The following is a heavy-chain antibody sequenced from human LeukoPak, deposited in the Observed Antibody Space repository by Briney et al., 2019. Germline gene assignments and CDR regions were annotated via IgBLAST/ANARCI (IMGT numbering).Heavy chain of an antibody. CDR2: VTGSGGAT. Sequence: GGSLRLSCGASGFTFSTYAMSWVRQAPGKGLEWVSGVTGSGGATYYADSVKGRFSISRDNSKNTVYLQMNSLRVEDTAIYYCAKDLSQRLLRGDFDSWGQGALVSVSS. D-gene: IGHD6-25*01. V-gene: IGHV3-23*01. CDR3: AKDLSQRLLRGDFDS. CDR1: GFTFSTYA. J-gene: IGHJ4*02.